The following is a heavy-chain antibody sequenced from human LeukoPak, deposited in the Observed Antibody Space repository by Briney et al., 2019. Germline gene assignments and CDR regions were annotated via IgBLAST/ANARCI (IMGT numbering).Heavy chain of an antibody. J-gene: IGHJ6*03. CDR2: IGTADDT. D-gene: IGHD4-17*01. CDR1: GFSCSSYD. Sequence: GGSLRLSRAASGFSCSSYDMHWVRHVTGKGLEWVSAIGTADDTYYSDSLKGRFTISRENAKNSLYLQMNSLRAGDTAVYYCVRALYGDYGDDYYYMDVWGKGTSVTVSS. CDR3: VRALYGDYGDDYYYMDV. V-gene: IGHV3-13*01.